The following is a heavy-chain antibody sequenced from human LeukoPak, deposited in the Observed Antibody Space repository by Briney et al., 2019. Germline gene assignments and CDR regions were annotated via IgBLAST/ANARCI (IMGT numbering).Heavy chain of an antibody. CDR3: ARSPSGSSMVDP. J-gene: IGHJ5*02. CDR2: IYHSGST. V-gene: IGHV4-4*02. CDR1: GGSISSSNW. Sequence: SETLSLTCAVSGGSISSSNWWGWVRPPPGKGLEWIGEIYHSGSTNYNPSLKSRVTISVDKSKNQFSLKLSSVTAADTAVYYCARSPSGSSMVDPWGQGTLVTVSS. D-gene: IGHD5-12*01.